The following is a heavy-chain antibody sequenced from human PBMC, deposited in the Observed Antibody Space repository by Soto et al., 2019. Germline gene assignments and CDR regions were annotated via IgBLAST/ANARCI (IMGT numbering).Heavy chain of an antibody. CDR1: GFTFSSSG. CDR3: GRGRDVLMVNWFDP. Sequence: QVQLVESGGGVVQPGRSLRLSCAASGFTFSSSGMHWVRQDPGKGLEWVAVIWYDGSNKYYADSVKGRFNISRDNSKNTLYLQMNSLRAEDTDVYYCGRGRDVLMVNWFDPWGKGTLVTVSS. D-gene: IGHD2-8*01. J-gene: IGHJ5*02. V-gene: IGHV3-33*01. CDR2: IWYDGSNK.